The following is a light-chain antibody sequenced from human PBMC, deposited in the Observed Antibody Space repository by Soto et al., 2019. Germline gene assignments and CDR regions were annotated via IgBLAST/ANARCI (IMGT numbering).Light chain of an antibody. J-gene: IGLJ1*01. CDR1: SSDVGNCNC. V-gene: IGLV2-14*01. Sequence: QSALTQPASMSGSPGQSITISCTGASSDVGNCNCVSWYQQHPGKAPKLMIYEVSNRPSGVSNRFSGSKSGNTASLTISGLQAEDEADYYCSSYTSSSTPLYVFGTGTKLTVL. CDR3: SSYTSSSTPLYV. CDR2: EVS.